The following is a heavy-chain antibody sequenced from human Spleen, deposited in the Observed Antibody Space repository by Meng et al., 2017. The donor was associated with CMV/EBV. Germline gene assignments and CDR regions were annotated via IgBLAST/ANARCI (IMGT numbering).Heavy chain of an antibody. CDR1: GFTFSSYW. Sequence: GESLKISCAASGFTFSSYWLTWVRQAPGKGLEWVANINQDGSEKYYVDSVKGRFTISRDNAKNSLYLQMNSLRAEDTAVYYCARDQNSDYWGRGTLVTVSS. CDR2: INQDGSEK. J-gene: IGHJ4*02. CDR3: ARDQNSDY. V-gene: IGHV3-7*01.